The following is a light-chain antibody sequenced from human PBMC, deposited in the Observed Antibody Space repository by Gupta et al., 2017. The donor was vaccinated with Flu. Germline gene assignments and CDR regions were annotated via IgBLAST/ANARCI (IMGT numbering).Light chain of an antibody. J-gene: IGLJ3*02. CDR2: EVI. CDR3: SSYTSSNSLE. CDR1: SSDVGGYNY. Sequence: QSALTQPASVSGSPGQSITISCTGTSSDVGGYNYVSWYHHHPGKAPKLMIYEVINRPSGVSNRFSGSKSGNTASLTISGLQAEDEADYYCSSYTSSNSLEFGGGTKLTVL. V-gene: IGLV2-14*01.